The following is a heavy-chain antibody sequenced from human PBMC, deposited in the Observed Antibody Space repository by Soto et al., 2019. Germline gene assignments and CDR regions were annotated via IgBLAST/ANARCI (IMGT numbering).Heavy chain of an antibody. V-gene: IGHV1-69*01. CDR1: GGTFSSYA. CDR3: ARLYDSSGYYKNDAFDI. D-gene: IGHD3-22*01. Sequence: QVQLVQSGAEVKKPGSSVKVSCKASGGTFSSYAISWVRQAPGQGLEWMGGSIPIFGTANYAQKFQGRVTITADESTSTAYMELSSLRSEDTAVYYCARLYDSSGYYKNDAFDIWGQGTMVTVSS. J-gene: IGHJ3*02. CDR2: SIPIFGTA.